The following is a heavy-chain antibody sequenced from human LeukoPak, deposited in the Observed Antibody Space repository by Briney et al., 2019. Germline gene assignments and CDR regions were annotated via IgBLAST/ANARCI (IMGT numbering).Heavy chain of an antibody. CDR1: GFTFDDYA. V-gene: IGHV3-9*01. Sequence: PGRSLRLSCAASGFTFDDYAMHWVRQAPGKGLEWVSGISWNSGSIGYADSVKGRFTISRDNAKNSLYLQMNSLRAEDTALYYCAKALYYYGSGSHPFDYWGQGTLVTVSS. CDR2: ISWNSGSI. D-gene: IGHD3-10*01. CDR3: AKALYYYGSGSHPFDY. J-gene: IGHJ4*02.